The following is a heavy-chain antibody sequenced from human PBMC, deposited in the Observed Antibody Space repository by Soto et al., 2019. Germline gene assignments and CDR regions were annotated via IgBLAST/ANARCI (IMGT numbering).Heavy chain of an antibody. Sequence: PGGSLRLSCAASGFTYSSYWLCSVRQAPGKGLEWVANIKQDGSEKYYVDSVKGRFTISRDNAKNSLYLQMNSLRAEDTAVYYCASGAKLERWDAFDIWGQGTMVTVSS. D-gene: IGHD1-1*01. CDR2: IKQDGSEK. J-gene: IGHJ3*02. CDR3: ASGAKLERWDAFDI. CDR1: GFTYSSYW. V-gene: IGHV3-7*01.